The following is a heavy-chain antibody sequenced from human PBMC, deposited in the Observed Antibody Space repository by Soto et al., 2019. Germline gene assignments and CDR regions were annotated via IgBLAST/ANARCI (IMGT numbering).Heavy chain of an antibody. D-gene: IGHD3-10*01. CDR2: IYYSGST. CDR1: GGSISSGGYY. J-gene: IGHJ6*02. V-gene: IGHV4-31*03. Sequence: SETLSLTCTVSGGSISSGGYYWSWIRQHPGKGLEWIGYIYYSGSTYYNPSLKSRVTISVDTSKNQFSLKLSSVTAADTAVYYCASSRRGSGRLGNGMDVWGQGTTVTV. CDR3: ASSRRGSGRLGNGMDV.